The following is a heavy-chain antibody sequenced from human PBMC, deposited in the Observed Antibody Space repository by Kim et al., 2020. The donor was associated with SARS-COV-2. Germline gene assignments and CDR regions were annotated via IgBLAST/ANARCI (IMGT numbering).Heavy chain of an antibody. Sequence: GGSLRLSCAASGFTFDDYAMHWVRQAPGKGLEWVSGISWNSGSIGYADSVKGRFTISRDNTKNSLYLQMNSLRAEDTALYYCAKTSSSGWYWVRYFDYWGQGTLVTVSS. V-gene: IGHV3-9*01. CDR2: ISWNSGSI. CDR1: GFTFDDYA. D-gene: IGHD6-19*01. J-gene: IGHJ4*02. CDR3: AKTSSSGWYWVRYFDY.